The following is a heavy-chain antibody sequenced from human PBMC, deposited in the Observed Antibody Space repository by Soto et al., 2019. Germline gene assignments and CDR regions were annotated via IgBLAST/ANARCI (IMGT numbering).Heavy chain of an antibody. D-gene: IGHD3-16*02. CDR1: GGSFSGYY. CDR3: ARETAYDYVWGSYRPAYYGMDV. V-gene: IGHV4-34*01. Sequence: NPSETLSLTCAVYGGSFSGYYWTWIRQPPGKGLEWIGEINHSGNTNYNPSLKGRVSISVDTSKSQFSLTLSSVTAAETAVYFCARETAYDYVWGSYRPAYYGMDVWGQGTTVTVSS. CDR2: INHSGNT. J-gene: IGHJ6*02.